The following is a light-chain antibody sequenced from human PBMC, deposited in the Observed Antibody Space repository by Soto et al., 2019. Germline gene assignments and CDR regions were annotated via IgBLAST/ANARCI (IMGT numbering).Light chain of an antibody. CDR2: TNN. Sequence: QSVLTQPPSASGTPGQRVTISCSGGISNIGTNTVNWYQQLPGTAPKLLIYTNNQRPSGVPDRVSGSKSGTSASLAISGLQSEDEADYFCAAWDDSLNGPVFGGGTKLTVL. V-gene: IGLV1-44*01. CDR3: AAWDDSLNGPV. CDR1: ISNIGTNT. J-gene: IGLJ2*01.